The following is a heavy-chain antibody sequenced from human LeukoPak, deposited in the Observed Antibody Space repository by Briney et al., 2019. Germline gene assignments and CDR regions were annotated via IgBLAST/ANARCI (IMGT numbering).Heavy chain of an antibody. CDR1: GGTFSSYA. CDR2: IIPILGIA. V-gene: IGHV1-69*04. J-gene: IGHJ4*02. D-gene: IGHD4-17*01. CDR3: ARDLTTVTNRY. Sequence: GSSVKVSCKAPGGTFSSYAISWVRQAPGQGLEWMGRIIPILGIANYAQKFQGRVTITADKSTSTAYMELSSLRSEDTAVYYCARDLTTVTNRYWGQGTLVTVSS.